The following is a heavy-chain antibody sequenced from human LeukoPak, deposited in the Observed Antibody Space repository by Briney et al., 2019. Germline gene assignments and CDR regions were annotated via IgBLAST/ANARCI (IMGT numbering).Heavy chain of an antibody. CDR3: AGDFRNYYYYGMDV. CDR2: IWYDGSNK. V-gene: IGHV3-33*01. J-gene: IGHJ6*04. Sequence: PGRSLRLSCAASGFTFSSYGMHWVRQAPGKGLEWVGVIWYDGSNKYYADSVKGRFTISRDNSKNTLYLQMNSLRAEDTAVYYCAGDFRNYYYYGMDVWGKGTTVTVSS. CDR1: GFTFSSYG.